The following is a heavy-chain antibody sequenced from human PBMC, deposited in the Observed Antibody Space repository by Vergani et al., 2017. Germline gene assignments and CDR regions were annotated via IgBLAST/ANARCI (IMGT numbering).Heavy chain of an antibody. CDR1: GFTFSNAW. J-gene: IGHJ5*02. CDR3: ARGVLGYCSGGSCLGWFDP. D-gene: IGHD2-15*01. CDR2: IKSKTDGGTT. Sequence: EVQLVESGGGLVKPGGSLRLSCAASGFTFSNAWMSWVRQAPGKGLEWVGRIKSKTDGGTTDYAAPVKGRFTISADKSISTAYLQWSSLKASDTAMYYCARGVLGYCSGGSCLGWFDPWGQGTLVTVSS. V-gene: IGHV3-15*01.